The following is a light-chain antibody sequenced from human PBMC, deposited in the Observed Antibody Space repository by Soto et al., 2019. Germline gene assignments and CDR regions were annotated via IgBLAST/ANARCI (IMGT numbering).Light chain of an antibody. V-gene: IGKV3-11*01. Sequence: EIVLTQSPATLSLSPGARATLSCRASPSVSSYLAWYQQKPGQAPRLLIYDASNRATGIPARFSGSGSGTDFTLTISSLEPEDFAVYYCQQRSNFYTFGQGTKLEIK. J-gene: IGKJ2*01. CDR3: QQRSNFYT. CDR1: PSVSSY. CDR2: DAS.